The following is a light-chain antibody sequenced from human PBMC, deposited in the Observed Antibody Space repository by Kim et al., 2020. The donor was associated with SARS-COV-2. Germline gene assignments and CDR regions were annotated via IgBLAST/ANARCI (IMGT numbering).Light chain of an antibody. V-gene: IGLV1-44*01. CDR3: AAWDDSLNGSV. Sequence: GQSVTISCSGSTSNLGMNVVNWYQPLPGTAPKLLIFSNDYRPSGVPDRFSGSKSGPAASLAISGLQSEDEADYYCAAWDDSLNGSVFGGGTQLTVL. J-gene: IGLJ3*02. CDR1: TSNLGMNV. CDR2: SND.